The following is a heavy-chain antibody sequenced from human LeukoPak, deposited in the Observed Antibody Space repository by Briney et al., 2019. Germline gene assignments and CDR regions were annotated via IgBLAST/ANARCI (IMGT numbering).Heavy chain of an antibody. CDR2: IFYIVNT. Sequence: PPETLSLTCIVSGGSTSRDYWNCIRHPPGKGLEWIGYIFYIVNTNYNTSPKSRANISIDTSTIQFSLKLSSVTAAETAVYYCAREPGGTYYDRSGHPVYCYFDLWGRGTLATVSS. CDR3: AREPGGTYYDRSGHPVYCYFDL. V-gene: IGHV4-59*01. J-gene: IGHJ2*01. D-gene: IGHD3-22*01. CDR1: GGSTSRDY.